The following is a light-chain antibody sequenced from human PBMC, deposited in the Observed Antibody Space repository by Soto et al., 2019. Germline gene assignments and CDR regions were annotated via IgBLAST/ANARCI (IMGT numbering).Light chain of an antibody. J-gene: IGKJ4*01. V-gene: IGKV3-11*01. Sequence: EIVLTQSPATLSLSPGERATLSYRASQSISRYLAWYQQKPGQAPRLLIYDASHRATGIPARFSGSGSGTDFTLTISSLEPEDFTVYYCQQRSNWPTFGGGTKVEIK. CDR2: DAS. CDR1: QSISRY. CDR3: QQRSNWPT.